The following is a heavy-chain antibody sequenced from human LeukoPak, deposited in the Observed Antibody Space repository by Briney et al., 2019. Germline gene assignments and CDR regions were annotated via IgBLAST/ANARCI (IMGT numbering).Heavy chain of an antibody. J-gene: IGHJ4*02. Sequence: ASVKVSCKTSGYTFTGYYIHWVRQAPGQALEWMGWINPNSGGTNYAQKFQGRVTMTRDTSISTVYMELSGLKFDDMAVYYCARGRLHLDYWGQGTLVTVSS. CDR3: ARGRLHLDY. V-gene: IGHV1-2*02. CDR1: GYTFTGYY. CDR2: INPNSGGT. D-gene: IGHD2-15*01.